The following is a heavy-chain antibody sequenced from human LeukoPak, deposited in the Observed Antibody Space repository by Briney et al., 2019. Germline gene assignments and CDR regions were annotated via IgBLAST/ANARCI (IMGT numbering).Heavy chain of an antibody. CDR2: IYYSGST. D-gene: IGHD3-10*01. Sequence: SETLSLTCTVSGGSISSGDYYWSWIRQPPGKGLEWIGYIYYSGSTYYNPSLKSRVIISVDTSKNQFSLKLSSVTAADTAVYYCARDLRITMVRGKSPREDYWGKGTLVTVSS. CDR3: ARDLRITMVRGKSPREDY. V-gene: IGHV4-30-4*01. CDR1: GGSISSGDYY. J-gene: IGHJ4*02.